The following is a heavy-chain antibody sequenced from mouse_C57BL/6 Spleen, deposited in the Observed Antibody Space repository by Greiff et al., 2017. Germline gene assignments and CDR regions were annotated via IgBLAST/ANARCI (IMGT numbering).Heavy chain of an antibody. V-gene: IGHV1-64*01. J-gene: IGHJ3*01. CDR1: GYTFTSYW. Sequence: QVQLQQPGAELVKPGASVKLSCKASGYTFTSYWMPWVKQRPGQGLEWIGMIHPNSGSTNYNEKFKSKATLTVDKSSSTAYMQLSSLTSEDSAVYYCARSAKSSFAYWGQGTLVTVSA. CDR2: IHPNSGST. CDR3: ARSAKSSFAY.